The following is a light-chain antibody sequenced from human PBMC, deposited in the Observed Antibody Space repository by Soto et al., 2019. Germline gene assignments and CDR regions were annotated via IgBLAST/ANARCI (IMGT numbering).Light chain of an antibody. J-gene: IGKJ5*01. Sequence: EIVLTQSPATLSLSPGESATLSCRATRSVSSYLAWYQQKPGQAPRLLIYDASSRPTDIPARFSGSGSGTDFTLTITRLEPEDSAVYFCQQYTGPPTTFGQGTRLEI. CDR3: QQYTGPPTT. V-gene: IGKV3-11*01. CDR1: RSVSSY. CDR2: DAS.